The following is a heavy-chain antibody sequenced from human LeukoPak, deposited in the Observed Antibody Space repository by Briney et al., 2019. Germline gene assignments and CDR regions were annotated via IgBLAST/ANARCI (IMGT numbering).Heavy chain of an antibody. J-gene: IGHJ4*02. V-gene: IGHV1-2*02. CDR1: GYTFTGYY. Sequence: GASVKVSCKTSGYTFTGYYIHWVRQAPGQGLAWMGWFNPNSGGTNYAQKFQGRVTMTTDTSITTAYMDLSRLISDDTAVYYCATSRYDVLTGSPDSWGQGTLVTLSS. CDR3: ATSRYDVLTGSPDS. D-gene: IGHD3-9*01. CDR2: FNPNSGGT.